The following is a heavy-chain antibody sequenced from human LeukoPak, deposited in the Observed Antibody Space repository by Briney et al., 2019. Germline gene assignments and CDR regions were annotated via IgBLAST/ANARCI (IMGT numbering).Heavy chain of an antibody. D-gene: IGHD6-13*01. CDR1: GGSFSGYY. CDR3: ARGVRSGWYVPFDY. CDR2: INHSGST. V-gene: IGHV4-34*01. Sequence: SETLSLTCAVYGGSFSGYYWSWIRQPPGKGLEWIGEINHSGSTNYNPSLKSRVTISVDTSKNQFSLKLSSVTAADTAVYYCARGVRSGWYVPFDYWGQGTLVTVSS. J-gene: IGHJ4*02.